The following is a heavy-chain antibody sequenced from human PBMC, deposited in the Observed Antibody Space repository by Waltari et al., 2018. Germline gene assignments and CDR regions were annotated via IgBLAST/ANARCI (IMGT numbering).Heavy chain of an antibody. CDR1: GYTFTSYY. V-gene: IGHV1-46*01. J-gene: IGHJ4*02. D-gene: IGHD6-19*01. CDR2: INPSGGST. CDR3: ARDSVGYSSGWYPFDY. Sequence: QVQLVQSGAEVKKPGASVKVSCKASGYTFTSYYMHWVRQAPGQGLEWMGIINPSGGSTSYAQKFQGRVTMTRDTSTSTVYMELSSLRSEDTAVYYCARDSVGYSSGWYPFDYWGQGTLVTVSS.